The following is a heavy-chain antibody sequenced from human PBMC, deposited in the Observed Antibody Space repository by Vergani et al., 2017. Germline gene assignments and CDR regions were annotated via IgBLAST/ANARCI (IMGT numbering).Heavy chain of an antibody. V-gene: IGHV4-61*02. CDR1: GGSISSGSYY. J-gene: IGHJ4*02. CDR3: ASVIAVAGMWYFDY. D-gene: IGHD6-19*01. Sequence: QVQLQESGPGLVKPSQTLSLTCTVSGGSISSGSYYWSWIRQPAGKGLEWIGRIYTSGSTNYNPSLKSRVTISVDTSKNQFSLKLSSVTAADTAVYYCASVIAVAGMWYFDYWGQGTLVTVSS. CDR2: IYTSGST.